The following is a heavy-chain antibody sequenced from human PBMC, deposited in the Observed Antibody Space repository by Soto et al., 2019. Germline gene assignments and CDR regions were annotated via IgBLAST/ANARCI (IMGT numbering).Heavy chain of an antibody. CDR1: GGSISSGGYS. Sequence: PSETLSLTCAVSGGSISSGGYSWSWIRQPPGKGLEWIGYIYHSGSTYYNPSLKSRVTISVDRSKNQSSLKLSSVTAADTAVYYCARVRGYSYGYIDYWGQVTLVTVSS. J-gene: IGHJ4*02. CDR2: IYHSGST. V-gene: IGHV4-30-2*01. CDR3: ARVRGYSYGYIDY. D-gene: IGHD5-18*01.